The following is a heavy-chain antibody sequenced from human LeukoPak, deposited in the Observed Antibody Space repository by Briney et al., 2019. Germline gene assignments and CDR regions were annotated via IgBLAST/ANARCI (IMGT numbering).Heavy chain of an antibody. J-gene: IGHJ4*02. Sequence: SETLSLTCTVSGVSISSSSYYWGWIRQPPGKGPEWIGSIYYSGSTYYNPSLKSRVTISVDTSKNQFSLKLSSVTAADTAVYYCARDSSSRDFDYWGQGTLVTVSS. CDR2: IYYSGST. D-gene: IGHD6-6*01. CDR1: GVSISSSSYY. CDR3: ARDSSSRDFDY. V-gene: IGHV4-39*07.